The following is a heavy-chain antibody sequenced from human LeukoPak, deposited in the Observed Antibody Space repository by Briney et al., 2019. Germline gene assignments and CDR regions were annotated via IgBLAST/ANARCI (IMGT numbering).Heavy chain of an antibody. D-gene: IGHD1/OR15-1a*01. CDR1: AFTFNNYA. V-gene: IGHV3-30*18. CDR3: AKDLTGTGYYGLDV. CDR2: ISYDGSNR. Sequence: PGGSLRLSCAASAFTFNNYAMHWVRQAPGKGLEWVALISYDGSNRYYADSVKGRFTISRDNSENTLYLQMNSLRAEDTAVYYCAKDLTGTGYYGLDVWGQGTTVTVSS. J-gene: IGHJ6*02.